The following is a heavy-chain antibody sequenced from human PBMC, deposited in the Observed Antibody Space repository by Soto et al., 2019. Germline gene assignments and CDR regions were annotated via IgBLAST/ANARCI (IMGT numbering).Heavy chain of an antibody. CDR3: AKDLFSGGSYPNWFDP. D-gene: IGHD1-26*01. CDR1: GFSFRSYG. J-gene: IGHJ5*02. V-gene: IGHV3-30*18. Sequence: QVHLVESGGGVVQPGKSLRLSCEASGFSFRSYGLHWVRQAPGKGLEWIGLISYDGSNQFYADSVRGRFTISRDNSNNTLYLQMNSLRVEDTAVYYCAKDLFSGGSYPNWFDPWGHGTLVTVSS. CDR2: ISYDGSNQ.